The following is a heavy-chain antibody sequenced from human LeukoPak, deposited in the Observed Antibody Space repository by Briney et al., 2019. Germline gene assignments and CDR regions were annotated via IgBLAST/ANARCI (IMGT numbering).Heavy chain of an antibody. D-gene: IGHD6-13*01. V-gene: IGHV3-30*04. CDR3: ARDKTSSSWYGYFQH. Sequence: PGRSLRLSCAASGFTFSSYAMRWVRQAPGKGLEWVSVISYDGSNKYYTDSVKGRFTISRDNSTNTLYLQVTSLRADDTAVYYCARDKTSSSWYGYFQHWGQGTLVTVSS. J-gene: IGHJ1*01. CDR2: ISYDGSNK. CDR1: GFTFSSYA.